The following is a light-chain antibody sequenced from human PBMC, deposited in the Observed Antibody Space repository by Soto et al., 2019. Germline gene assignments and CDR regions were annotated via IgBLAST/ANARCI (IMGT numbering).Light chain of an antibody. V-gene: IGLV1-51*01. J-gene: IGLJ1*01. CDR2: DDD. CDR1: SSNIGGNS. CDR3: GSWDSSLSADV. Sequence: QSVMTQPPSVSAAPGQRVTISCSGSSSNIGGNSVSWYQQLPGTAPKLLIYDDDKRPSGIPDRFSGSKSGTSATLGITGFQTGDEADYYCGSWDSSLSADVFGTETKLTVL.